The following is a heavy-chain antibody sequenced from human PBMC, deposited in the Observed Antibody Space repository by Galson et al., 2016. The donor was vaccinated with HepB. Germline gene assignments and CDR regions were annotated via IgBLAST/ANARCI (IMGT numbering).Heavy chain of an antibody. D-gene: IGHD6-19*01. CDR2: IGTAGDT. J-gene: IGHJ6*02. CDR1: GFTFRSYD. V-gene: IGHV3-13*04. Sequence: SLRLSCAASGFTFRSYDMHWVRQVIGKGLEWVSGIGTAGDTYYPGSVKGPFTLSRESAKNSSYLQMNSLRAGDPAVYYCARGYSSGWYRLPNYYGMDVWGQGTTVTVSS. CDR3: ARGYSSGWYRLPNYYGMDV.